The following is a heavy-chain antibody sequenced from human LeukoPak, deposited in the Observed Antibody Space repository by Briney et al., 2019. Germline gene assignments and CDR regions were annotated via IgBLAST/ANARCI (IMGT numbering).Heavy chain of an antibody. CDR1: GGSISSSSHY. D-gene: IGHD2-21*01. J-gene: IGHJ5*02. CDR3: ARQGESLTWLDP. CDR2: IYYSGSS. Sequence: SETLSLTCIVSGGSISSSSHYWAWIRQPPGKGLEWIGSIYYSGSSYYNPSLNSRATISVDTSKSQFSLKLNFVTAADTAVYYCARQGESLTWLDPWGQGTLVTVSS. V-gene: IGHV4-39*01.